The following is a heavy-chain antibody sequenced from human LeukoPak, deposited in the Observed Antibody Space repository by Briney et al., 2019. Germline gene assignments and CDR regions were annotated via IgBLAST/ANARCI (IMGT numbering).Heavy chain of an antibody. CDR3: ARDTTMATIFVYFDY. V-gene: IGHV1-18*04. D-gene: IGHD5-12*01. Sequence: ASVKVSCKASGYTFTGYYMHWVRQAPGQGLEWMGWISAYNGNTNYAQKLQGRVTMTTDTSTSTAYMELRSLRSDDTAVYYCARDTTMATIFVYFDYWGQGTLVTVSS. CDR2: ISAYNGNT. CDR1: GYTFTGYY. J-gene: IGHJ4*02.